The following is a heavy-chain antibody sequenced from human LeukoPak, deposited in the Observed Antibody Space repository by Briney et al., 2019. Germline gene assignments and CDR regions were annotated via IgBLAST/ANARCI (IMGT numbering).Heavy chain of an antibody. D-gene: IGHD4-17*01. J-gene: IGHJ5*01. CDR2: INGSGGTT. Sequence: GGSLRLSCAASGFTFSGYAMSWVRQAPGKGLEWVSDINGSGGTTYYADSVKGRFTISRDNSKNTLYLQMNSLRAEDTAVYYCANPPTVTKTRFDSWGQGTLVTVSS. V-gene: IGHV3-23*01. CDR3: ANPPTVTKTRFDS. CDR1: GFTFSGYA.